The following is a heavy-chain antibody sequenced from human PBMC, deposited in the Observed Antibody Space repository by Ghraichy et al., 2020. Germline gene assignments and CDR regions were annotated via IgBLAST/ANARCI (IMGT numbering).Heavy chain of an antibody. CDR2: IDSSSSFI. CDR1: GFIFSSYN. Sequence: GGSLRLSCAASGFIFSSYNMNWVRQAPGKGLEWISSIDSSSSFIYYADSVKGRFTISRDNAKNSLYLQMSSLRAEDTAVYYCARDGRGGTPDNYYFYYMDVWGKGTMVTVSS. CDR3: ARDGRGGTPDNYYFYYMDV. V-gene: IGHV3-21*01. D-gene: IGHD1-26*01. J-gene: IGHJ6*03.